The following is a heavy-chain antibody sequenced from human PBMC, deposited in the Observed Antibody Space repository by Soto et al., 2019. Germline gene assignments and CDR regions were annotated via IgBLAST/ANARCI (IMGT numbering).Heavy chain of an antibody. CDR2: ISVDSGNA. Sequence: QVLLVQSGAEVKKPGASVKVSCKASGYPFTSCDITWVRQAPGQGLEWMGWISVDSGNANYAQKLQGRVTMTTDTSARTAFMELRTLRSDTTSVYFCARASSHQEDRNLAFDIWGQGTMVTVSS. D-gene: IGHD1-1*01. J-gene: IGHJ3*02. CDR1: GYPFTSCD. CDR3: ARASSHQEDRNLAFDI. V-gene: IGHV1-18*01.